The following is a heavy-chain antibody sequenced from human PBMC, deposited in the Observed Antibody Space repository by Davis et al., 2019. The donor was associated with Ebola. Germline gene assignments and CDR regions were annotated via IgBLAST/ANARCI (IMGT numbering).Heavy chain of an antibody. CDR3: ARLGATSGYYYYYGMDV. J-gene: IGHJ6*02. CDR2: IDPSDSYT. V-gene: IGHV5-10-1*04. Sequence: PGGSLRLSCKGSGYSFTSYWISWVRQMPGKGLEWMGRIDPSDSYTNYSPSFQGQVTISADKSISTAYLQWSSLKASDTAMYYCARLGATSGYYYYYGMDVWGQGTTVTVSS. D-gene: IGHD3-16*01. CDR1: GYSFTSYW.